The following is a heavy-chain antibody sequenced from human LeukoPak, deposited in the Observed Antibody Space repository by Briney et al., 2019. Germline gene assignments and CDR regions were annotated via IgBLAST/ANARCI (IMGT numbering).Heavy chain of an antibody. Sequence: GGSLRLSCAASGFTVSSNYMSWVRQAPGKGLEWVSVIYSGGSTYYADSMKGRFTISRDNSKNTLYLQMNSLRAEDTAVYYCARSLYCSGGSCYAGWFDPWGQGTPVTVSS. V-gene: IGHV3-66*02. CDR2: IYSGGST. CDR1: GFTVSSNY. D-gene: IGHD2-15*01. J-gene: IGHJ5*02. CDR3: ARSLYCSGGSCYAGWFDP.